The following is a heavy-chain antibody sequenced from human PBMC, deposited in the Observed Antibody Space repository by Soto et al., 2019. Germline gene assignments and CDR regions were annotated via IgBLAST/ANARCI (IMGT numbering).Heavy chain of an antibody. Sequence: EVQLVESGGGLVQPGGSLKLSCAASGFTFSGSAMHWVRQASGKGLEWVSSIGPSGSTYYADSVKGRLTISRDNAKKSLYLQMNSLRAEDTAVYYCARGDYPRYWGQGTLVTVSS. CDR1: GFTFSGSA. D-gene: IGHD1-26*01. V-gene: IGHV3-21*01. J-gene: IGHJ4*02. CDR2: IGPSGST. CDR3: ARGDYPRY.